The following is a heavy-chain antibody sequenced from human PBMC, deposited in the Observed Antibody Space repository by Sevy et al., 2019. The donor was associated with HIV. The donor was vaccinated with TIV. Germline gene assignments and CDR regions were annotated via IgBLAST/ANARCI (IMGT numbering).Heavy chain of an antibody. CDR2: IWHDESNK. D-gene: IGHD4-4*01. V-gene: IGHV3-30*02. Sequence: GESLKISCAASGFTFNFHGMHWVRQAPGKGLEWVAFIWHDESNKYMADSVKGRFTISRDNSKNTLFLQMNSLTVEDTAVYYCARETDNSARWLDPWGQGTLVTVSS. J-gene: IGHJ5*02. CDR3: ARETDNSARWLDP. CDR1: GFTFNFHG.